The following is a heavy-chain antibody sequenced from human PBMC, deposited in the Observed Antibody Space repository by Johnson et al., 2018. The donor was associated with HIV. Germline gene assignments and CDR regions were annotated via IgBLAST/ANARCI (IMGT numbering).Heavy chain of an antibody. J-gene: IGHJ3*02. CDR1: GFTFSSYP. D-gene: IGHD2-15*01. CDR3: ARDGAIPPGQYCSGGSCHGGDAFDT. V-gene: IGHV3-30*04. Sequence: VQLVESGGGVVQPGRSLRLSCAASGFTFSSYPMHWVRQAPGKGLEWVAIISYDGSNKYYADSVKGRFPISRDTSKNTLYLQMKSLRAEDTAVYYCARDGAIPPGQYCSGGSCHGGDAFDTWGQGTMVTVSS. CDR2: ISYDGSNK.